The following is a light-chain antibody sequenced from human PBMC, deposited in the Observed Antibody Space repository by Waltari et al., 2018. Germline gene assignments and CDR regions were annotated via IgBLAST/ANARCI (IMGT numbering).Light chain of an antibody. CDR1: QNVRTF. CDR3: QQRFDWPLT. Sequence: DIVLTQSPATLSLSPGERATLSCRASQNVRTFLAWYQQKPGQAPRILIYDASNRAIGIPARFSGSGSGTDFTLTISSLEPEDCAVYYCQQRFDWPLTFGGGTKVEIK. V-gene: IGKV3-11*01. CDR2: DAS. J-gene: IGKJ4*01.